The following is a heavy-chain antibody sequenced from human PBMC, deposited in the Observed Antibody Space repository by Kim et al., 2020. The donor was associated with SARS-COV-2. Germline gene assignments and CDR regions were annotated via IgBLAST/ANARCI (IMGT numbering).Heavy chain of an antibody. Sequence: GGSLRLSCAASGFTFSSYWMHWVRQAPGKGLVWVARINSDGSGTNYEDSVKGRFTVSRDKAKNTLYIQMNGLRAEDTAVYYCARDWSVTSCQNYWGQGTRVTVSS. CDR2: INSDGSGT. CDR3: ARDWSVTSCQNY. J-gene: IGHJ4*02. CDR1: GFTFSSYW. V-gene: IGHV3-74*01. D-gene: IGHD3-3*01.